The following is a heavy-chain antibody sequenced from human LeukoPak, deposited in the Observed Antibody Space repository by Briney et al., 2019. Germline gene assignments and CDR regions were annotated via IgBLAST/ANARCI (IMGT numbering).Heavy chain of an antibody. V-gene: IGHV4-34*01. Sequence: SETLSLTCAVYGGSFSGYYWSWIRQPPGKGLEWIGEINHSGSTNYNPSLKSRVTISVDTSKNQFSLKLSSVTAADTAVYYCARGTTYYYGSGSYHNDYWGQGTLVTVSS. CDR1: GGSFSGYY. D-gene: IGHD3-10*01. J-gene: IGHJ4*02. CDR3: ARGTTYYYGSGSYHNDY. CDR2: INHSGST.